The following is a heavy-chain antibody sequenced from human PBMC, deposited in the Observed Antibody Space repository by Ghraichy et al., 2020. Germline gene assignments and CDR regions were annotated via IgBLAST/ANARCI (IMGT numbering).Heavy chain of an antibody. Sequence: GESLNISCAASGFTFSGYWMHWVRQAPGKGLVWVSRINSDGSSTSYADSVKGRFTISRDNAKNTLYLQMNSLRAEDTAVYYCARTLVYGDHYYYYGMDVWGQGTTVTVSS. CDR3: ARTLVYGDHYYYYGMDV. D-gene: IGHD4-17*01. CDR1: GFTFSGYW. J-gene: IGHJ6*02. CDR2: INSDGSST. V-gene: IGHV3-74*01.